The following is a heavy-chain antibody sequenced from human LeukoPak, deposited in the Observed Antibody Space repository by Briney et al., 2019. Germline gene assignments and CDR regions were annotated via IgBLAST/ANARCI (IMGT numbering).Heavy chain of an antibody. D-gene: IGHD2-15*01. CDR2: INHSGST. CDR3: ARGLRRYCSGGSCPNWFDP. Sequence: PSETLSLTCTVSGGSISSYYWSWIRQPPGKGLEWIGEINHSGSTNYNPSLKSRVTISVDTSKNQFSLKLSSVTAADTAVYYCARGLRRYCSGGSCPNWFDPWGQGTLVTVSS. V-gene: IGHV4-34*01. J-gene: IGHJ5*02. CDR1: GGSISSYY.